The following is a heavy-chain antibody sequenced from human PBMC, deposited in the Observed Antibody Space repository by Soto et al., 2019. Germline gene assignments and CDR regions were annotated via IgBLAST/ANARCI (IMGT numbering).Heavy chain of an antibody. CDR3: ARVSMGSSSEDFQH. Sequence: ASVKVSCEACGYSFTSYASNWVRQATGQGLEWMGWMNPNSGNTGYAQKFQGRVTMTRNTSISTAYMELSSLRSEDTAVYYCARVSMGSSSEDFQHWGQGTLVTVSS. CDR1: GYSFTSYA. J-gene: IGHJ1*01. D-gene: IGHD6-6*01. V-gene: IGHV1-8*01. CDR2: MNPNSGNT.